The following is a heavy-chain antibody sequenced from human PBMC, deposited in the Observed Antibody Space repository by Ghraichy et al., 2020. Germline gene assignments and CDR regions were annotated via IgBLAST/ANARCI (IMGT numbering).Heavy chain of an antibody. CDR1: GGSFSGYY. J-gene: IGHJ5*02. CDR3: ARVIPKFKLTGAPNWFDP. D-gene: IGHD7-27*01. CDR2: INHSGST. Sequence: SETLSLTCAVYGGSFSGYYWSWIRQPPGKGLEWIGEINHSGSTNYNPSLKSRVTISVDTSKNQFSLKLSSVTAADTAVYYCARVIPKFKLTGAPNWFDPWGQGTLVTVSS. V-gene: IGHV4-34*01.